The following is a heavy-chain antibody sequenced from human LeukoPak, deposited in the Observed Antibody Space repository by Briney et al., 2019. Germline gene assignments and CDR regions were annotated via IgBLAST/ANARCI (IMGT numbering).Heavy chain of an antibody. CDR3: ARVTVVVPAAMVDDAFDI. CDR1: GGTFSSYA. D-gene: IGHD2-2*01. J-gene: IGHJ3*02. CDR2: IIPIFGTA. V-gene: IGHV1-69*05. Sequence: SVKVSCKASGGTFSSYAISWVRQAPGQGLEWMGGIIPIFGTANCAQKFQGRVTITTDESTSTAYMELSSLRSEDTAVYYCARVTVVVPAAMVDDAFDIWGQGTMVTVSS.